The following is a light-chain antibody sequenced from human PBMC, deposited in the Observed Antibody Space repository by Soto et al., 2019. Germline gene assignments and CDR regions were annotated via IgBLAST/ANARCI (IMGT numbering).Light chain of an antibody. J-gene: IGKJ1*01. Sequence: EIVMTQSPATLSVSPGERATISCRASQSVRSNLAWYQQKPGQAPRLLIYGASTRATGIPARFSGSGFGTEITHTNSSLLSDDFAIYFCQQYNNWPPHRTFGQGTKVEIK. V-gene: IGKV3-15*01. CDR2: GAS. CDR1: QSVRSN. CDR3: QQYNNWPPHRT.